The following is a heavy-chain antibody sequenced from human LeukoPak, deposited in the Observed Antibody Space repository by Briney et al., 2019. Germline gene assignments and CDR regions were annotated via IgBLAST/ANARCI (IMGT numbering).Heavy chain of an antibody. CDR3: ARGGPDFWSGYYTGSEYYYYYYMDV. CDR2: IIPILGIA. J-gene: IGHJ6*03. CDR1: GGTFSSYA. Sequence: SVKVSCKASGGTFSSYAISWVRQAPGQGLEWIGRIIPILGIANYAQKFQGRVTITADKSTSTAYMELSSLRSEDTAVYYCARGGPDFWSGYYTGSEYYYYYYMDVWGKGTTVTVSS. V-gene: IGHV1-69*04. D-gene: IGHD3-3*01.